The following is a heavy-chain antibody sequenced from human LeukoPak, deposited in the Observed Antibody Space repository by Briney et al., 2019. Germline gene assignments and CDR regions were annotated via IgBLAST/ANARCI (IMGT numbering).Heavy chain of an antibody. CDR3: ARGRRYYDSSGYTNFDY. D-gene: IGHD3-22*01. CDR1: GGSFSGYY. Sequence: PSETLSLTCAVYGGSFSGYYWSWIRQPPGKGLEWIGEINHSGSTNYNPSLMSRVTISVDTSKNQFSLKLSSVTAADTAVYYCARGRRYYDSSGYTNFDYWGQGTLVTVSS. CDR2: INHSGST. J-gene: IGHJ4*02. V-gene: IGHV4-34*01.